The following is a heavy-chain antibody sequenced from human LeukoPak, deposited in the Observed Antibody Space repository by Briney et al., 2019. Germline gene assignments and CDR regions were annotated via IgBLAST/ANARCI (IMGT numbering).Heavy chain of an antibody. V-gene: IGHV4-59*11. D-gene: IGHD3-22*01. CDR2: IYYSGST. J-gene: IGHJ5*02. CDR1: GGSISSHY. Sequence: SETLSLTCTVSGGSISSHYWSWIRQPPGKGLEWIGYIYYSGSTNYNPSLKSRVTISVDTSKNQFSLKLSSVTAADTAVYCCARIPDYYDSSGYYGWFDPWGQGTLVTVSS. CDR3: ARIPDYYDSSGYYGWFDP.